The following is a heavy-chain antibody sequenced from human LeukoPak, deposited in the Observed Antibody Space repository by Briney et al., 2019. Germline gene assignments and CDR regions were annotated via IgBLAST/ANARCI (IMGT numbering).Heavy chain of an antibody. CDR3: ARAPSEIGGYYPEYFRH. V-gene: IGHV3-74*01. CDR1: GFTFSSYW. D-gene: IGHD3-22*01. Sequence: GGSLRLSCAASGFTFSSYWMHWVRHALGRGLVWVSRIKSDGSTNYADSAKGRFTISRDNAKNTVSLQMNSLRAEDTGVYDCARAPSEIGGYYPEYFRHWGQGTLVTVSS. CDR2: IKSDGST. J-gene: IGHJ1*01.